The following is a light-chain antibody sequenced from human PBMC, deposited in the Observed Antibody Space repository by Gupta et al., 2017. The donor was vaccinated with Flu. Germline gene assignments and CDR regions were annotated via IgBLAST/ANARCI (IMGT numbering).Light chain of an antibody. CDR1: ESVGRND. CDR3: HQEKNSPST. CDR2: GTS. Sequence: GTLSVSPGGSVTLSCRAGESVGRNDLVWYQQKPGQAPRVLLYGTSTRAPGIPDRFSGGGSGTDFTLTINRVEPEDCALYYCHQEKNSPSTFGQGTKLEIK. V-gene: IGKV3-20*01. J-gene: IGKJ2*01.